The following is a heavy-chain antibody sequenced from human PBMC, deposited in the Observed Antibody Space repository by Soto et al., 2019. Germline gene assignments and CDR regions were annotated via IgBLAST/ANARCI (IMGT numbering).Heavy chain of an antibody. CDR1: GFTVSGDY. V-gene: IGHV3-53*01. CDR3: AGDRYGDFRGYYRKADCYWGMDV. J-gene: IGHJ6*02. Sequence: GGSLRLGCTASGFTVSGDYMSWVRQAPGKGRGWVSVIYSGGSTYYADSVKGRFTISRDNSQKTLYLQMNSLRAEDTAVYYCAGDRYGDFRGYYRKADCYWGMDVWGQGTRDTVSS. D-gene: IGHD3-22*01. CDR2: IYSGGST.